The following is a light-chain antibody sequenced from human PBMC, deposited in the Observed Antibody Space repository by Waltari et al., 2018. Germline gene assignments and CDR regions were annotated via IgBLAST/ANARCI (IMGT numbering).Light chain of an antibody. CDR2: DDS. CDR1: NTGRKS. J-gene: IGLJ2*01. Sequence: SYVLTQPPSVSVAPGKTARLTCGGNNTGRKSVNWYQQKPGQAPGLVVYDDSDRPSGIPERFSGSNSGNTATLTISRVEAGDEADYCCQVWDSSSDHVVFGGGTKLTVL. CDR3: QVWDSSSDHVV. V-gene: IGLV3-21*03.